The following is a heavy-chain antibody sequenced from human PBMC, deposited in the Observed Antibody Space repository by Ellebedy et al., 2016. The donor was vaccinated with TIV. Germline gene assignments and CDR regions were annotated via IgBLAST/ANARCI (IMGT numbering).Heavy chain of an antibody. J-gene: IGHJ4*02. Sequence: GESLKISCAASGFTVSSNYMSWVRQAPGKGLEWVSVIYSGGSTYYADSVKGRFTISRDNSKNTLYLQMNSLRAEDTALYYCTRDVVGASDYWGQGTLVTVSS. D-gene: IGHD1-26*01. V-gene: IGHV3-53*05. CDR2: IYSGGST. CDR1: GFTVSSNY. CDR3: TRDVVGASDY.